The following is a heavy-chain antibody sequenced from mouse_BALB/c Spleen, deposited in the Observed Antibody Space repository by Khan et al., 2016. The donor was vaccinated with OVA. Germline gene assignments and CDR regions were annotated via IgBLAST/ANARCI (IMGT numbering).Heavy chain of an antibody. Sequence: QVQLKQSGPELKKPGETVKISCKASGYTFTNYGMNWVKQAPGKGLKWMGWINTYTGEPTYADDFKGRFAFSLETSASTAYLQINNLKNEDMATYFCARNGNYWYFDVWGAGTTVTVSS. D-gene: IGHD2-1*01. J-gene: IGHJ1*01. CDR2: INTYTGEP. CDR1: GYTFTNYG. CDR3: ARNGNYWYFDV. V-gene: IGHV9-1*02.